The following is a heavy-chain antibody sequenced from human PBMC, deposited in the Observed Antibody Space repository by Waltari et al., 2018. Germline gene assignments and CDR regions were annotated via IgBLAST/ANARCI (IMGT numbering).Heavy chain of an antibody. Sequence: QVQLVQSGAEVKKPGSSVKVSCKASGGTFSSYAISWVRQAPGQGLEWMGGIIPIFGTANYAQKFQGRVTITADKSTSTAYMELSSLRSEDTAVYYCARGGAQMATIKSLAFDIWGQGTMVTVSS. J-gene: IGHJ3*02. CDR1: GGTFSSYA. D-gene: IGHD5-12*01. CDR3: ARGGAQMATIKSLAFDI. CDR2: IIPIFGTA. V-gene: IGHV1-69*14.